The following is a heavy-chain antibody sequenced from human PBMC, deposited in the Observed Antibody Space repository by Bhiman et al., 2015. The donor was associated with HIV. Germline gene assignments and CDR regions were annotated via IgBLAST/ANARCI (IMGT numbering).Heavy chain of an antibody. J-gene: IGHJ4*02. V-gene: IGHV3-15*05. CDR2: IKSKTDGETT. CDR1: RFTFSRYI. Sequence: EVQLVESGGGLVKPGGSLRLSCAASRFTFSRYIMSWVRQAPGKGLEWVGRIKSKTDGETTDYAAPVKGRFTISRDDSKNTLYLQMNSLKTEDTAVYYCTTDRYSLPFFDFWGQGTLVTVSS. CDR3: TTDRYSLPFFDF. D-gene: IGHD1-26*01.